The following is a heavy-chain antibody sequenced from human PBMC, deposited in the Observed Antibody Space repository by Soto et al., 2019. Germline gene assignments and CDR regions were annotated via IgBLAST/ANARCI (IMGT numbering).Heavy chain of an antibody. J-gene: IGHJ6*02. V-gene: IGHV6-1*01. CDR2: TYYRSKWYN. Sequence: PSQTLSLTCAISGDSVSSNSAAWNWIRQSPSRGLEWLGRTYYRSKWYNDYAVSVKSRITINPDTSKNQFSLQLNSVTPEDTAVYYCARGGIAVAGPTGYYYYGMDVWGQGTTVNVSS. CDR3: ARGGIAVAGPTGYYYYGMDV. CDR1: GDSVSSNSAA. D-gene: IGHD6-19*01.